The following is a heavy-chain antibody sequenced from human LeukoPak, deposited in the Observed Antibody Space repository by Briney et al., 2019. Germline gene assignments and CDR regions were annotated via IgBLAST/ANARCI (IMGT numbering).Heavy chain of an antibody. CDR2: IYYSGST. Sequence: PSETLSLTCTVSGGSTSSSSYYWGWIRQPPGKGLEWIGSIYYSGSTYYNPSLKSRVTISVDTSKNQFSLKLSSVTAADTAVYYCARWITGASFDYWGQGTLVTVSS. J-gene: IGHJ4*02. V-gene: IGHV4-39*01. D-gene: IGHD5-12*01. CDR1: GGSTSSSSYY. CDR3: ARWITGASFDY.